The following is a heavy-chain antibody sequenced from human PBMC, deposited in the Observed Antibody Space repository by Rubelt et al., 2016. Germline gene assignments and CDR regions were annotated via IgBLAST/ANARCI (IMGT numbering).Heavy chain of an antibody. Sequence: QLQLQESGPGLVKPSETLSLTCTVSGASITSSGYYWGWIRQPPGKGLEWIGEINHSGSTYYNPSLKSRVTISVDTSKNQFSLKLSSVTAADTAVYYCARGRDGDRMGCWGQGTLVTVSS. CDR1: GASITSSGYY. D-gene: IGHD4-17*01. V-gene: IGHV4-39*07. CDR3: ARGRDGDRMGC. CDR2: INHSGST. J-gene: IGHJ4*02.